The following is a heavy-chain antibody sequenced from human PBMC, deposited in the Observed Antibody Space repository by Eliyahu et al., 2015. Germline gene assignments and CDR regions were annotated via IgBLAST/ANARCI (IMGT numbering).Heavy chain of an antibody. Sequence: EVQLLESGGALVQPGGSLRLSCAASGFTFSNSGMSWVRQAPGKGLEWVSGIRVSGVKTYYADSVKGRFTISRDNSKNTLYLQMNSLRAEDTAVYYCAKDFHIYDFWGQGTLVTVSS. V-gene: IGHV3-23*01. CDR3: AKDFHIYDF. CDR1: GFTFSNSG. D-gene: IGHD2/OR15-2a*01. CDR2: IRVSGVKT. J-gene: IGHJ4*02.